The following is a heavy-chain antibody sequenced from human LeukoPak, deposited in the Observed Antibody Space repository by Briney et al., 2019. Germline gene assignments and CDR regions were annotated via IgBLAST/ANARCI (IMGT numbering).Heavy chain of an antibody. J-gene: IGHJ5*02. Sequence: SQTLSLTCAVSGGSISSGGYSWSWIRQPPGKGLEWIGYIYHSGSTYYNPSLKSRVTISVDRSKNQFSLKLSSVTAADTAVYYCAKEIVVVVTADNWFDLWGQGTLVTVSS. D-gene: IGHD2-15*01. CDR3: AKEIVVVVTADNWFDL. V-gene: IGHV4-30-2*01. CDR1: GGSISSGGYS. CDR2: IYHSGST.